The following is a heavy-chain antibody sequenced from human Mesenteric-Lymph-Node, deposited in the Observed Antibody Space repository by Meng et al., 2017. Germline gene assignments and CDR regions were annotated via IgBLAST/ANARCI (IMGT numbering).Heavy chain of an antibody. J-gene: IGHJ4*02. CDR3: ARDPTIAVGGSGLRWYYFDF. CDR1: GFTFSSYS. Sequence: GESLKISCAASGFTFSSYSMTWVRQAPGKGLEWVSSISRSSSYIYYADSVKGRFTISRDNARNSMYLQMNSLRAEDTAVYYCARDPTIAVGGSGLRWYYFDFWGQGTLVTVSS. CDR2: ISRSSSYI. D-gene: IGHD6-19*01. V-gene: IGHV3-21*03.